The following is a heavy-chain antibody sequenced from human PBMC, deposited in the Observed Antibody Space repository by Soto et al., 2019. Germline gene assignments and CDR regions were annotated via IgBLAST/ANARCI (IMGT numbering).Heavy chain of an antibody. J-gene: IGHJ4*02. D-gene: IGHD3-3*01. Sequence: PGGSLRLSCAASGFTFSSYGMHWVRQAPGKGLEWVAVIWYDGSNKYYADSVKGRFTISRDNSKNTLYLQMNSLRAEDTAVYYCAREGHDFWSGIDYWGQGTLVTVSS. V-gene: IGHV3-33*01. CDR1: GFTFSSYG. CDR2: IWYDGSNK. CDR3: AREGHDFWSGIDY.